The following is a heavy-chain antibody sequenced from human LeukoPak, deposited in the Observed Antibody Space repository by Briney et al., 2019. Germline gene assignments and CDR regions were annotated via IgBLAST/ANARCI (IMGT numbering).Heavy chain of an antibody. D-gene: IGHD3-22*01. Sequence: ASVTVSCKASGYTFTGYYMHWVRQAPGQGLEWMGWINPNSGGTNYAQKLQGRVTMTRDTSISTAYMELSRLRSDDTAVYYCRLLKTMIVEYWGQGTLVTVSS. V-gene: IGHV1-2*02. CDR3: RLLKTMIVEY. CDR1: GYTFTGYY. CDR2: INPNSGGT. J-gene: IGHJ4*02.